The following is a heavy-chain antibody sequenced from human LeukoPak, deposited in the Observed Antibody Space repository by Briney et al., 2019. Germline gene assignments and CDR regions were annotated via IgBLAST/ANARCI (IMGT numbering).Heavy chain of an antibody. CDR3: ARRIAAAGVGIVY. V-gene: IGHV1-8*01. D-gene: IGHD6-13*01. J-gene: IGHJ4*02. Sequence: ASVKVSCKASGHTFTSYDINWVRQSTGQGLEWMGWMNPDSGNTGYARKFQGRVTMTRNPSISTAYMELSSLTSEDTAVYYCARRIAAAGVGIVYWGQGTLVTVSS. CDR2: MNPDSGNT. CDR1: GHTFTSYD.